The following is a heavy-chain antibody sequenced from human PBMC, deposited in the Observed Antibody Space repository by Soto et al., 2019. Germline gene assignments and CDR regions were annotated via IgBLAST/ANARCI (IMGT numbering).Heavy chain of an antibody. CDR2: IKSKAYGGTA. J-gene: IGHJ4*02. V-gene: IGHV3-15*07. Sequence: PGGSLRLSCAASGFTFSDAWMNWARQAPGKGLEWVGRIKSKAYGGTADYSAPVRGRFTISRDDSTATMYLQMNSLETEYTGVYYCTSHDATEQNFVPYWGQGTLVTVSS. CDR1: GFTFSDAW. D-gene: IGHD1-7*01. CDR3: TSHDATEQNFVPY.